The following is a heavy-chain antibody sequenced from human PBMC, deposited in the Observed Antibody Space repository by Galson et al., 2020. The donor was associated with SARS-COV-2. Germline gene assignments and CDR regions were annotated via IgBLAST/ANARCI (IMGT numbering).Heavy chain of an antibody. CDR2: IAYDGSNK. D-gene: IGHD4-17*01. J-gene: IGHJ2*01. CDR3: ARANYGDYTFQNWHFDL. CDR1: GFTFSSYV. Sequence: GESLKISCAASGFTFSSYVMHWVRQAPGRGLEWVAHIAYDGSNKYYADSVKGRFTISRDNSKGTLYLQMNSLRAEDTAVYYCARANYGDYTFQNWHFDLWGRGTLVTASS. V-gene: IGHV3-30-3*01.